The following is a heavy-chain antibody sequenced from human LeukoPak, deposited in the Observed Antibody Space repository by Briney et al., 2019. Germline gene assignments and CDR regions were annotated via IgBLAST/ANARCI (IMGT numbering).Heavy chain of an antibody. CDR1: GRSISSASFY. CDR2: IYTSGST. D-gene: IGHD4-17*01. J-gene: IGHJ4*02. CDR3: AREREGPYGYLDY. V-gene: IGHV4-61*02. Sequence: PSQTLSLTCTVSGRSISSASFYWSWIRQPAGKGLQWIGRIYTSGSTYYNPSLKSRVTICVDTSKNQFSLKLSSVTAADTAVYYCAREREGPYGYLDYWGQGILVTVSS.